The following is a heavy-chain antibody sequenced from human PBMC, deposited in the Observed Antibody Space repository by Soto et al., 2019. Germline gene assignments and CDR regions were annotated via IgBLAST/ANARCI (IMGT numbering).Heavy chain of an antibody. V-gene: IGHV4-31*03. CDR2: IYYSGMT. CDR1: GGSISSGGYY. CDR3: ARSPEATVTAFDY. D-gene: IGHD4-17*01. J-gene: IGHJ4*02. Sequence: QVQLQESGPGLVKPSQTLSLTCTVSGGSISSGGYYWSWIRKHPGKGLEWIGYIYYSGMTYYNPSLKSRVTISVDTSKNQCSLKLSSVTAADTAVYYCARSPEATVTAFDYWGQGTLVTVSS.